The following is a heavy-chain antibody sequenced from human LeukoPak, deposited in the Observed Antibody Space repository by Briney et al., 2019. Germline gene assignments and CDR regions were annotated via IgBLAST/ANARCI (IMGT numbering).Heavy chain of an antibody. V-gene: IGHV3-66*01. CDR1: GFTVSSKY. J-gene: IGHJ4*02. CDR3: ARERNLEIAVAGTIFDY. CDR2: IYSSGST. D-gene: IGHD6-19*01. Sequence: GGSLRLFCAVSGFTVSSKYMGWVRQAPGKGLEWVSVIYSSGSTYYVDSVKGRFTISRDNSKNTLYLQMNSLRGEDTAVYYCARERNLEIAVAGTIFDYWGQGTLVTVSS.